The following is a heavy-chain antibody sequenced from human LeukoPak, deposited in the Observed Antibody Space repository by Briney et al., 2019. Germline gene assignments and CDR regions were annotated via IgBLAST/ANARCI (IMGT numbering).Heavy chain of an antibody. V-gene: IGHV5-51*01. CDR3: ARRQDESGYKDIFDI. D-gene: IGHD5-18*01. J-gene: IGHJ3*02. CDR1: GYSFTTYW. Sequence: GESLKTPCKGPGYSFTTYWNGRVPQIPGKGLEWMGIIYPGDSDTRYSPSFQGKVTISADKSISTAYLQWSSLKASATAMYYCARRQDESGYKDIFDIWGQGTMVTVSS. CDR2: IYPGDSDT.